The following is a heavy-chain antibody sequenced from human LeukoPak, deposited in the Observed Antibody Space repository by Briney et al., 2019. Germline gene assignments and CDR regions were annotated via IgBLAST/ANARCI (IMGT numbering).Heavy chain of an antibody. CDR1: GFTLSSYA. D-gene: IGHD3/OR15-3a*01. J-gene: IGHJ1*01. CDR2: ISGSGGST. CDR3: AKVRGGWTGGYFQH. V-gene: IGHV3-23*01. Sequence: GGSLRLSCAASGFTLSSYAMSWVRQAPGKGLEWVSAISGSGGSTYYADSVKGRFTISRDNSKNTLYLQMNSLRAEDTAVYYCAKVRGGWTGGYFQHWGQGTLVTVSS.